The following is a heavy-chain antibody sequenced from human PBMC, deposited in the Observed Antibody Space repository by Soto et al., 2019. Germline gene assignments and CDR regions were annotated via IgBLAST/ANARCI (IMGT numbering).Heavy chain of an antibody. CDR1: GYTFTSYD. CDR3: ATTRTTYVYDFDS. CDR2: MNPNSGNT. D-gene: IGHD3-16*01. J-gene: IGHJ4*02. V-gene: IGHV1-8*01. Sequence: GASVKVSCKASGYTFTSYDINWVRQATGQGLEWMGWMNPNSGNTGYAQKFQGRVTMTRNTSISTAYMELSSLRSEDTAVYYCATTRTTYVYDFDSWGQGTLVTVSS.